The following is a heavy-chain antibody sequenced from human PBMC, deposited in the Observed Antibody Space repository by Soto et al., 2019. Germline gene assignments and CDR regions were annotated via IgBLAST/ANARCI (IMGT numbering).Heavy chain of an antibody. D-gene: IGHD3-3*01. V-gene: IGHV3-74*01. CDR1: GFTFSSYW. Sequence: GGSLRLSCAASGFTFSSYWMHWVRQAPGKGXXXXXRINSDGSSTSYADSVKGRFTISRDSAKNTLYLQMNSLRAEDTAVYYCARDRRAQITIFGVVITNDAFDIWGQGTMVTVSS. J-gene: IGHJ3*02. CDR3: ARDRRAQITIFGVVITNDAFDI. CDR2: INSDGSST.